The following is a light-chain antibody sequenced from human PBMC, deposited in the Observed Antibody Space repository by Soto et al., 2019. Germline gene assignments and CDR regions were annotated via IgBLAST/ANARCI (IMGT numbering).Light chain of an antibody. Sequence: QSALTQPHSASGTPGQRVTISCSGSSSNIGTSSVHWFQQLPGTAPKLLISTTNQRPSGVPERFSGSKSGTSASLAISGLQSEDEADYYCAAWDDSLNGHVFGTGIKVTVL. V-gene: IGLV1-44*01. CDR3: AAWDDSLNGHV. CDR1: SSNIGTSS. CDR2: TTN. J-gene: IGLJ1*01.